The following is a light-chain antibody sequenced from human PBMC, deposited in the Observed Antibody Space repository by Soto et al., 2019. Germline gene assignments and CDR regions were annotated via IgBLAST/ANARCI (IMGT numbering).Light chain of an antibody. CDR3: QQYGSSPRT. J-gene: IGKJ1*01. CDR1: QSVSSSS. CDR2: GAS. V-gene: IGKV3-20*01. Sequence: EIVLTQSPGTLCLSPGERATLSCRASQSVSSSSLAWYQQKRGQAPRLLIHGASSRATGIPDRFSGSGSGTDFTLTISRLEPEDFAVYYCQQYGSSPRTFGQRTKVDIK.